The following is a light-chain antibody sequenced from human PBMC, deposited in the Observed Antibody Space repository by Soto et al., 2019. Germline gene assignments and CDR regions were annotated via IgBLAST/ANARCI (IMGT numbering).Light chain of an antibody. V-gene: IGKV3-20*01. Sequence: EIVLTQSPGTLTLSPGERATLSCRASQSVNSRYLAWYQQKPGQAPRLLFNGASSRATGIPDRFSGSGSGTDFTLTISGLEPEDFAVSYCQQFGSSPRTFGQGTKVDIK. J-gene: IGKJ1*01. CDR1: QSVNSRY. CDR3: QQFGSSPRT. CDR2: GAS.